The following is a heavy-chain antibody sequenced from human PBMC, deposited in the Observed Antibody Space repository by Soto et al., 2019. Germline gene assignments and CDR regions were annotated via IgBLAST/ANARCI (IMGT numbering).Heavy chain of an antibody. CDR3: ARGLSGCHLPTLVY. V-gene: IGHV3-20*01. CDR1: GFTFADLG. J-gene: IGHJ4*02. Sequence: GGSLRLSSAASGFTFADLGMSWVRQAPGKGLEWVSGINWNGGSTGYTDSVKGRFTISRDNAKNSLYLQMNSLRAEDTALYLCARGLSGCHLPTLVYWGQGT. CDR2: INWNGGST. D-gene: IGHD3-10*01.